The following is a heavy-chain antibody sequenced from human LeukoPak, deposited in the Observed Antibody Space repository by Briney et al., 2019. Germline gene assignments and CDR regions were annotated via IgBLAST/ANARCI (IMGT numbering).Heavy chain of an antibody. D-gene: IGHD2-2*01. CDR1: GGSISSYY. CDR2: IYYSGST. J-gene: IGHJ4*02. Sequence: SETLSLTCTVSGGSISSYYWSWIRQPPGKGLEWIGYIYYSGSTNYNPSLKSRVTISVDTSKNQFSLKLSSVTAADTAVHYCARAVVPAASSLHFDYWGQGTLVTVSS. V-gene: IGHV4-59*01. CDR3: ARAVVPAASSLHFDY.